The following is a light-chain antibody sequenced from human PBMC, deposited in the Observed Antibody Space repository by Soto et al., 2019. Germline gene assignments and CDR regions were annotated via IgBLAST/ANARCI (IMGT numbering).Light chain of an antibody. V-gene: IGKV1-39*01. J-gene: IGKJ2*01. CDR3: QQSYSTPYT. CDR2: GAS. CDR1: QSVSSY. Sequence: DIQMTQSPSSLSASVGDRVTITCRASQSVSSYLNWYQHKPGKAPKFLIYGASTLQSGVPSGFSGSGSGTDFTFTISSLQPEDFATYYCQQSYSTPYTFGQGTKLEIK.